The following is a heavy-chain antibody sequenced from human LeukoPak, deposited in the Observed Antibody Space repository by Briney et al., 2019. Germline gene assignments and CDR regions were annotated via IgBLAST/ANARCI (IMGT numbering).Heavy chain of an antibody. D-gene: IGHD6-13*01. CDR2: ISGLSGRT. CDR1: EFTFSSYA. V-gene: IGHV3-23*01. Sequence: QAGGSLRLSCAASEFTFSSYAMYWVRQAPGKGLEWVSSISGLSGRTYYADSVKGRVTISRDDSKNALSLQMNSLRAEDTAVYYCAKGREYSSSWYYYYYYYMDVWGKGTTVTVSS. CDR3: AKGREYSSSWYYYYYYYMDV. J-gene: IGHJ6*03.